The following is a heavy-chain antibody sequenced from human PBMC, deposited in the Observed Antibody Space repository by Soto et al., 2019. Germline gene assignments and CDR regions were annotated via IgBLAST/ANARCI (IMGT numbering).Heavy chain of an antibody. D-gene: IGHD3-22*01. CDR1: GFTFSSYA. V-gene: IGHV3-30-3*01. J-gene: IGHJ4*02. CDR3: ARDYYDSSGYDY. CDR2: ISYDGSNK. Sequence: GGSLRLSCAASGFTFSSYAMHWVRQAPGKGLEWVAVISYDGSNKYYADSVKGRFTISRDNSKNTLYLQMNSLRAEDTAVYYCARDYYDSSGYDYWGQGTLVTVSS.